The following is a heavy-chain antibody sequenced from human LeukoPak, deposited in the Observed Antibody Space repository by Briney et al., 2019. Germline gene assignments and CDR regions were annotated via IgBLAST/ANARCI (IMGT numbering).Heavy chain of an antibody. V-gene: IGHV3-48*04. Sequence: GGSLRLSCAASGFIFSSYSMNWVRQAPGKGLEWVSYISSSSSTIYYADSVKGRFTISRDNAKNSLYLQMNSLRAEDTAVYYCARDSETVTSTSSWFDPWGQGTLVTVSS. CDR1: GFIFSSYS. CDR3: ARDSETVTSTSSWFDP. J-gene: IGHJ5*02. D-gene: IGHD6-19*01. CDR2: ISSSSSTI.